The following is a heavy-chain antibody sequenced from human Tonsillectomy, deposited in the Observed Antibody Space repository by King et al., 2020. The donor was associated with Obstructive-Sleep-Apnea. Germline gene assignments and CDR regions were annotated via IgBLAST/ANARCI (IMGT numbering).Heavy chain of an antibody. D-gene: IGHD3-10*01. CDR1: GGSISSGDYY. J-gene: IGHJ5*02. CDR3: ARGIIWFGELRWFDP. V-gene: IGHV4-30-4*01. CDR2: IYYSGST. Sequence: QLQESGPGLVKPSQTLSLTCTVSGGSISSGDYYWSWIRQPPGKGLEWIGDIYYSGSTYYNPSLKSRVTISLDTSKNQFSLKLSSVTAADTAVYYCARGIIWFGELRWFDPWGQGTLVTVSS.